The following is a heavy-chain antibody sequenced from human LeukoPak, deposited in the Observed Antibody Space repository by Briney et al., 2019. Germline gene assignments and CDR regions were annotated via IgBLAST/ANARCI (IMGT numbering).Heavy chain of an antibody. CDR2: IKQDGSEK. V-gene: IGHV3-7*01. CDR3: AVDIVATIDYFDY. CDR1: GFTFSRHW. Sequence: GGSLRLSCAASGFTFSRHWMSWVRQAPGKGLEWVANIKQDGSEKYYVDSVKGQFTISRDNAKNSLYLQMNSLRAEDTAVYYCAVDIVATIDYFDYWGQGTLVTVSS. J-gene: IGHJ4*02. D-gene: IGHD5-12*01.